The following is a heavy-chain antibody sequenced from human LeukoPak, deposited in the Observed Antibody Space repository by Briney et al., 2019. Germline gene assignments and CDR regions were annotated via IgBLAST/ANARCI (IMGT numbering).Heavy chain of an antibody. CDR1: GGSISSSTYY. CDR2: IYYSGTT. J-gene: IGHJ5*02. Sequence: SETLSLTCTVSGGSISSSTYYWGWIRQPPGKGLEWIGNIYYSGTTYYNPSLKSRVTISVDTSENQFSLKLSSVTAADTAVYYRARSSRIAGRPVGWFDPWGQGTLVTVSS. V-gene: IGHV4-39*01. CDR3: ARSSRIAGRPVGWFDP. D-gene: IGHD6-6*01.